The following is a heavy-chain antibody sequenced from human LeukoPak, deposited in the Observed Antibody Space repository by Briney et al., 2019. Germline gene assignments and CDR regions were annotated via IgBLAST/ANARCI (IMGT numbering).Heavy chain of an antibody. CDR1: GFTFSSYG. V-gene: IGHV3-30*18. Sequence: RSLRLSCAASGFTFSSYGMHWVRQAPGKGLEWVAVISYDGSNKYYADSVKGRFTISRDNSKNTLYLQMNSLRAEDTAVYYCAKDSPVSGWSFDYWGQGTLVTVSS. D-gene: IGHD6-19*01. J-gene: IGHJ4*02. CDR3: AKDSPVSGWSFDY. CDR2: ISYDGSNK.